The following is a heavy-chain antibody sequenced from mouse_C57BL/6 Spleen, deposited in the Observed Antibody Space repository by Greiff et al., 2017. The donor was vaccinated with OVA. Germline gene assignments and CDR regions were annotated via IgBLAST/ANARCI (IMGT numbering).Heavy chain of an antibody. CDR2: IWGGGST. D-gene: IGHD2-4*01. CDR1: GFSLTSYG. CDR3: AKQGDDDVSFGY. J-gene: IGHJ3*01. V-gene: IGHV2-9*01. Sequence: LVESGPGLVAPSQSLSITCTVSGFSLTSYGVDWVRQPPGKGLEWLGVIWGGGSTHYNSAIMSRLGISNANSTSQVLLKMNRRQPDDTAMYYCAKQGDDDVSFGYRGQGTLVTVSA.